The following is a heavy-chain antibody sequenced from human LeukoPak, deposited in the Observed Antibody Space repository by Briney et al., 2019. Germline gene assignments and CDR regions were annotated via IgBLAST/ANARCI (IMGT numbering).Heavy chain of an antibody. D-gene: IGHD2-15*01. CDR1: DYSISSGYY. J-gene: IGHJ6*03. V-gene: IGHV4-61*02. Sequence: PSETLSLTCTVSDYSISSGYYWGWIRQPAGKGLEWIGRIYTSGSTNYNPSLKSRVTISVDTSKNQFSLKLSSVTAADTAVYYCARDTPARYCSGGSCYHHYYYYYYMDVWGKGTTVTISS. CDR3: ARDTPARYCSGGSCYHHYYYYYYMDV. CDR2: IYTSGST.